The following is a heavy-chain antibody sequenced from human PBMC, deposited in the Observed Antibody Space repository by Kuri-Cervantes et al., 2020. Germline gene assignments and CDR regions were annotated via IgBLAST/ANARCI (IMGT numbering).Heavy chain of an antibody. D-gene: IGHD3-22*01. J-gene: IGHJ4*02. V-gene: IGHV3-7*02. CDR1: GFIFSKYW. Sequence: GGSLRLSCAASGFIFSKYWMNWFRQAPGKGLELVANIREDGSEKYYVDSVKGRFTISRDNAKNSLYLHMNSLRAEDTAVYYCASSPYASSGYYPYWGQGTLVTVSS. CDR3: ASSPYASSGYYPY. CDR2: IREDGSEK.